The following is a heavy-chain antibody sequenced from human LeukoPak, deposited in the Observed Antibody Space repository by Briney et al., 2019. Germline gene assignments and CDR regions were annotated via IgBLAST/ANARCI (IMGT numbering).Heavy chain of an antibody. J-gene: IGHJ4*02. CDR1: GFTFSSYW. Sequence: GGSLRLSCAVSGFTFSSYWMSWVRQAPGKGLEWVANIKQDGSEKYYVDSVKGRFTISRDNAKNSLYLQMNSLRAEDTAVYYCARDLATVTSGGFDYWGQGTLVTVSS. V-gene: IGHV3-7*01. CDR2: IKQDGSEK. D-gene: IGHD4-11*01. CDR3: ARDLATVTSGGFDY.